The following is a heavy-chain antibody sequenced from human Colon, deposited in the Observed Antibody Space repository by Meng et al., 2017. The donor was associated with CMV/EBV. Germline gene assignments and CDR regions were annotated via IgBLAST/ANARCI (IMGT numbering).Heavy chain of an antibody. J-gene: IGHJ4*02. Sequence: GSLRLSCNVSGYSISSGFYWAWIRQPPGKGLEWIAQIYHTGTTLYNPSLKTRVTMSVDTSKNQFSLTLTAVTAADTAGYYCSRQARDWGPGTLVTVSS. CDR2: IYHTGTT. CDR1: GYSISSGFY. V-gene: IGHV4-38-2*02. CDR3: SRQARD.